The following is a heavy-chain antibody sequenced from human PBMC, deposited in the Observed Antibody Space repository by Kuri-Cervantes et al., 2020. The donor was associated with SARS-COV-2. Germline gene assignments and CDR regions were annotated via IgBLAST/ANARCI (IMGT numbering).Heavy chain of an antibody. V-gene: IGHV3-23*01. D-gene: IGHD2-2*01. Sequence: ETLSLTCAASGFTFNTYAMSWVRQAPGKGLEWVSGISGRGGSTYYADSVKGRFTISRDNAKNSLYLQMNSLRAEDTAVYYCARVGSTSCADYWGQGTLVTVSS. CDR3: ARVGSTSCADY. CDR1: GFTFNTYA. J-gene: IGHJ4*02. CDR2: ISGRGGST.